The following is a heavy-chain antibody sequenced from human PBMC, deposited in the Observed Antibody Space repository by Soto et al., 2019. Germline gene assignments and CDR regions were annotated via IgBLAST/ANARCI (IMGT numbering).Heavy chain of an antibody. V-gene: IGHV4-59*12. CDR1: GGSISSYY. CDR2: IYYSGST. D-gene: IGHD2-15*01. CDR3: ARDRGPATHSMDV. J-gene: IGHJ6*02. Sequence: PSETLSLTCTVSGGSISSYYWSWIRQPPGKGLEWIGYIYYSGSTNYNPSLKSRVTISVDTSKNQFSLKLSSVTAADTAVYYCARDRGPATHSMDVWGQGTTVTVSS.